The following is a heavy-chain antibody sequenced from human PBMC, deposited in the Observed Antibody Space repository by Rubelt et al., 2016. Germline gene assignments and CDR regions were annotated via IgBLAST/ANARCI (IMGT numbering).Heavy chain of an antibody. Sequence: QVHLQQWGAGLLKPSETLSLTCAVHGGSLSGYYWAWIRQAPGKGLEWIGEINHRGSTTYNPSLKSRVTISVDTSRNQVSLKLNSVTAADTAIYNCATRRSALGSVEFWGQGIVVTVSS. J-gene: IGHJ4*02. V-gene: IGHV4-34*02. CDR2: INHRGST. CDR3: ATRRSALGSVEF. CDR1: GGSLSGYY. D-gene: IGHD3-10*01.